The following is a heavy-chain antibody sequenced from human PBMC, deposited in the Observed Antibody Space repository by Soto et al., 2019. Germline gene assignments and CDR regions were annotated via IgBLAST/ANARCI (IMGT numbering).Heavy chain of an antibody. Sequence: LSLTCSVSGASINNFAYYWGWIRQPPGKGLEWIGTVYYNENTYYNPSLRSRVAISVDTAKNQFSLNLRSVTAADTAVYFCARRERYYGSPGWFDPWGQGTLVTVSS. CDR1: GASINNFAYY. J-gene: IGHJ5*01. D-gene: IGHD3-10*01. CDR3: ARRERYYGSPGWFDP. V-gene: IGHV4-39*01. CDR2: VYYNENT.